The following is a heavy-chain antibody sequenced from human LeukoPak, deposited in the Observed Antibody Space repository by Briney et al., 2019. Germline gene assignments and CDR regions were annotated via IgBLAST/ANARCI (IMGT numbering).Heavy chain of an antibody. CDR1: GYSISRGYY. CDR2: VHESGSS. J-gene: IGHJ4*02. V-gene: IGHV4-38-2*01. D-gene: IGHD1-26*01. CDR3: VRGEVGDFDS. Sequence: SETLSLTCAVSGYSISRGYYWGWVRPPPGKRPQWIGIVHESGSSYYNPSLKSRVTISLDTSQNQFSLTLTSVTAADSATYYCVRGEVGDFDSWGQGSLVTVSS.